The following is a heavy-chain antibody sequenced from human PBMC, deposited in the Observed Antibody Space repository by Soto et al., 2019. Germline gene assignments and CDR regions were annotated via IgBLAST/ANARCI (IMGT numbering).Heavy chain of an antibody. CDR2: ISYSGST. J-gene: IGHJ5*02. CDR1: GGSISSFY. CDR3: ARAPGRYLNWFDP. Sequence: SETLSLTCNVSGGSISSFYWNWIRQSPGKGLEWIGYISYSGSTNYNPSLKSRVTILGDTSRNQFSLRLSSVTAADTAVFYCARAPGRYLNWFDPWGQGTLVTVSS. D-gene: IGHD1-26*01. V-gene: IGHV4-59*08.